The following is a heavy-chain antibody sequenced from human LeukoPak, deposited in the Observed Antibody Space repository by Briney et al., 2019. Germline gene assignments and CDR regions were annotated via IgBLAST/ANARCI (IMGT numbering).Heavy chain of an antibody. Sequence: PSETLSLTCTVSGYSISSGYYWGWIRQPPGKGLEWIGSIYHSGSTYYNPSLKSRVTISVDTSKNQFSLKLSSVTAADTAVYYCARDDITMVRGWDYWGQGTLVTVSS. V-gene: IGHV4-38-2*02. CDR2: IYHSGST. J-gene: IGHJ4*02. D-gene: IGHD3-10*01. CDR3: ARDDITMVRGWDY. CDR1: GYSISSGYY.